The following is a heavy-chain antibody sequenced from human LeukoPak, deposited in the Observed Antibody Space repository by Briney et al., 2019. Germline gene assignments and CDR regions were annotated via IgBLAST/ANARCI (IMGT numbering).Heavy chain of an antibody. J-gene: IGHJ5*02. V-gene: IGHV4-34*01. CDR1: GGSFSGYY. D-gene: IGHD2-15*01. CDR3: ARAQQENCSGGSCYYRHWFDP. Sequence: PSETLSLTCAVYGGSFSGYYWSWIRQPPGKGLEWIGEINHSGSTNYNPSPKSRVTISVDTSKNQFSLKLSSVTAADTAVYYCARAQQENCSGGSCYYRHWFDPWGQGTLVTVSS. CDR2: INHSGST.